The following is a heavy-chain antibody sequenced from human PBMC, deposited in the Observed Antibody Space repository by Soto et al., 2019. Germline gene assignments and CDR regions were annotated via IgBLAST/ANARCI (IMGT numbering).Heavy chain of an antibody. Sequence: SETLSLTCTVSGGSISGGSISSYYWTWIRQPPGKGLEFIGYIFYTGSTNYNPSLKSRFTISADASNNQFSLSLTSVTAADTAVYYCARGGGRGYTFGYWGHGTLVTVSS. V-gene: IGHV4-61*01. CDR1: GGSISGGSISSYY. CDR2: IFYTGST. J-gene: IGHJ4*01. CDR3: ARGGGRGYTFGY. D-gene: IGHD5-18*01.